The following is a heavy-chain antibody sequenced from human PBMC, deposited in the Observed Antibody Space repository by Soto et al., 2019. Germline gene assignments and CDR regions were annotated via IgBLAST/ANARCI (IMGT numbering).Heavy chain of an antibody. D-gene: IGHD6-13*01. J-gene: IGHJ6*02. Sequence: ASVKVSGKASGGTFSSYAISWVRQAPGQGLEWMGGIIPIFGTANYAQKFQGRVTITADESTSTAYMELSSLRSEDTAVYYCARDLVAAAGSGDYYYYGMDVWGQGTTVTVSS. V-gene: IGHV1-69*13. CDR3: ARDLVAAAGSGDYYYYGMDV. CDR2: IIPIFGTA. CDR1: GGTFSSYA.